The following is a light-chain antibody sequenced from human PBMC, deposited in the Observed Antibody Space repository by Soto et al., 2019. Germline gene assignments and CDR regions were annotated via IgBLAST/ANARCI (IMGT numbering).Light chain of an antibody. CDR3: QQSYSDMLT. Sequence: IQLTQSPSSLSASVGDRVDITCRASQGINSDLAWYQQKPGKAPKLLIFAAFSLENGVPSRFSGSGSGTDFTLTISSLQPEDFATYYCQQSYSDMLTFGGGTKVDIK. V-gene: IGKV1-39*01. J-gene: IGKJ4*01. CDR1: QGINSD. CDR2: AAF.